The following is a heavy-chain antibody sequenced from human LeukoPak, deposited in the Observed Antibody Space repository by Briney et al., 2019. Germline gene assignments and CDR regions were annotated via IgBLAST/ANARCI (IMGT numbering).Heavy chain of an antibody. J-gene: IGHJ4*02. Sequence: PSETLSLTCSVSGGSISSYYWSWIRQAPGKGLEWIGYIYYSGSTNYNPSLKSRVAISVDTSKNQFSLKLSAVTAADTAVYYCARHVWLGPFEYWGQGTLVTVSS. V-gene: IGHV4-59*08. CDR2: IYYSGST. D-gene: IGHD3-10*01. CDR1: GGSISSYY. CDR3: ARHVWLGPFEY.